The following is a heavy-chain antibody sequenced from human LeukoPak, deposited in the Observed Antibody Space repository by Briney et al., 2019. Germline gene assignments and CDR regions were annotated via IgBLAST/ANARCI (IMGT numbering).Heavy chain of an antibody. Sequence: GGSLRLSCAASGFTFRSYWMSWVRRAPGQGLEWVANLKEDGSEKYYVDSVKGQLPLSRDNTKTSLYLQMNTLRADDTAVYYCARGGYSYTWPPSYYYGMDVWRQGTTVTASS. V-gene: IGHV3-7*05. J-gene: IGHJ6*02. CDR2: LKEDGSEK. CDR1: GFTFRSYW. D-gene: IGHD5-18*01. CDR3: ARGGYSYTWPPSYYYGMDV.